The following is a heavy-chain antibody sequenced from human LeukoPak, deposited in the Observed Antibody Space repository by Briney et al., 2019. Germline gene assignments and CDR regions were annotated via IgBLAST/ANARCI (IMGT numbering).Heavy chain of an antibody. V-gene: IGHV3-23*01. Sequence: GGSLRLSCAASGFTFTSYAMSWVRQAPGKGVEWVSAISGSGGSTYYADSVKGRFTISRDNSKNTLSLQMNSLRAEDTAVYYCAKPRPSYSSSWYDHWGQGTLVTVSS. CDR1: GFTFTSYA. D-gene: IGHD6-13*01. CDR2: ISGSGGST. CDR3: AKPRPSYSSSWYDH. J-gene: IGHJ5*02.